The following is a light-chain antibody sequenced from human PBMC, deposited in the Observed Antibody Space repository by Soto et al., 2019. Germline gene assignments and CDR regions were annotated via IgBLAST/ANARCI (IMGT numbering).Light chain of an antibody. CDR2: DAS. CDR1: QSVNSY. V-gene: IGKV3-11*01. CDR3: QQRDNWPPWT. J-gene: IGKJ1*01. Sequence: EIVLTQSPATLSLSPGERATLSCRASQSVNSYLAWYQQKPGQPPRLLIFDASNRATGIPARFSGSGSGTDFTLTISSLEPEDFAVYYCQQRDNWPPWTFGQGTKVEIK.